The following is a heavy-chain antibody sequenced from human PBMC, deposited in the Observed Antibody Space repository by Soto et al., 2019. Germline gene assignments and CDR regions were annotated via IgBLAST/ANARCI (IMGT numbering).Heavy chain of an antibody. J-gene: IGHJ6*03. CDR2: ISYDGSNE. Sequence: PGGSLRLSCAASGFIFSSYSMNWVRQAPGKGLEWVAIISYDGSNEYYADSVKGRFTISRDNAKNSMYLQMSSLRAEYTAVYYCARDFIAASYYYYMDVWGKGTTVTVSS. CDR1: GFIFSSYS. V-gene: IGHV3-30*03. CDR3: ARDFIAASYYYYMDV. D-gene: IGHD6-13*01.